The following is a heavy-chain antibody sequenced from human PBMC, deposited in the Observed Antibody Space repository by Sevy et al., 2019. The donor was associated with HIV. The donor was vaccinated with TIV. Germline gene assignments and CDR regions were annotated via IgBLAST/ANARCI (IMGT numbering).Heavy chain of an antibody. Sequence: GGSLRLSCAASGFTFSSYGMHWVRQAPGKGLEWVAVISYDGSNKYYADSVKGRFTISRDNSKNTLYLQMNSLRAEDTAVYYCAKDLLRGYYGSWQHYYYYGMDVWGQGTTVTVSS. CDR2: ISYDGSNK. CDR3: AKDLLRGYYGSWQHYYYYGMDV. J-gene: IGHJ6*02. D-gene: IGHD3-10*01. CDR1: GFTFSSYG. V-gene: IGHV3-30*18.